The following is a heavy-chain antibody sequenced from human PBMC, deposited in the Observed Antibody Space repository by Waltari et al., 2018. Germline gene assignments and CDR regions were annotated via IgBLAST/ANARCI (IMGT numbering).Heavy chain of an antibody. CDR2: IIPIFGTA. Sequence: QVQLVQSGAEVKKPGSSVKVSCTASGGTFSRAALSWVRRAPGQGREWMGGIIPIFGTANYAQKCQGRVTIPADESTSTAYMELSSLRSEDTAVYYCARGGDCSSTSCYNSEYNWFDPWGQGTLVTVSS. D-gene: IGHD2-2*02. CDR3: ARGGDCSSTSCYNSEYNWFDP. J-gene: IGHJ5*02. CDR1: GGTFSRAA. V-gene: IGHV1-69*01.